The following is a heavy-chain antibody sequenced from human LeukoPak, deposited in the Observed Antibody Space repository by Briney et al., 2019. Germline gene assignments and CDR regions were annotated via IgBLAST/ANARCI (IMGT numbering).Heavy chain of an antibody. CDR1: GFTFTTFW. CDR2: INHDGSST. CDR3: ARDGTAVGINYDY. Sequence: GGSLRLSCATSGFTFTTFWMHWVRQAPGKGLVWVSRINHDGSSTNYADSVKGRFTISRDNAKNSLYLQMNSLRAEDTAVYYCARDGTAVGINYDYWGQGTLVTVSS. D-gene: IGHD6-13*01. V-gene: IGHV3-74*01. J-gene: IGHJ4*02.